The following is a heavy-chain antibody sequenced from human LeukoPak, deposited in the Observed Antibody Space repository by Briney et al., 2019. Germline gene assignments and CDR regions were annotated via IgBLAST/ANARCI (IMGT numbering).Heavy chain of an antibody. Sequence: SSETLSLTCTVSGGSISSSSYYWGWIRQPPGKGLEWIGSIYYSGSTYYNPSLKSRVTISVDTSKNQFSLKLSSVTAADTAVYYCARVFRRASVAFDIWGQGTMVTVSS. V-gene: IGHV4-39*01. CDR3: ARVFRRASVAFDI. D-gene: IGHD2-21*01. CDR2: IYYSGST. CDR1: GGSISSSSYY. J-gene: IGHJ3*02.